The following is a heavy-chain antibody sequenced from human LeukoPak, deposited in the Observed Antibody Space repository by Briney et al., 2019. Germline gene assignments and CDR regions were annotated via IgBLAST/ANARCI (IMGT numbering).Heavy chain of an antibody. Sequence: PGGSLRLSCAASGFTFSSYGMHWVRQAPGKGLEWVAVISYDGSNKYYADSVKGRFTISRDNSKNTLYLQMNSLRAEDTAVYYCAKSAGNNWIDPWGQGTLVTVSS. CDR1: GFTFSSYG. V-gene: IGHV3-30*18. J-gene: IGHJ5*02. D-gene: IGHD1-1*01. CDR2: ISYDGSNK. CDR3: AKSAGNNWIDP.